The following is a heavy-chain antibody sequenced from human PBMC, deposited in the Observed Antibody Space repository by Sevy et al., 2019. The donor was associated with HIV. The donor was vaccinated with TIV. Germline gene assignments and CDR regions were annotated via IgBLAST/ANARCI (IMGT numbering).Heavy chain of an antibody. CDR2: ISYDGSSK. D-gene: IGHD2-2*01. Sequence: GGSLRLSCAASGFTFSSYGMHWVRQAPGNGLEWVAVISYDGSSKYYADSVKGRFTISRDNSKNTLYLQMNSLRAEDTAVYYCAKSVVIPTATDFYFYGMDVWGRGTTVTVSS. J-gene: IGHJ6*02. CDR3: AKSVVIPTATDFYFYGMDV. V-gene: IGHV3-30*18. CDR1: GFTFSSYG.